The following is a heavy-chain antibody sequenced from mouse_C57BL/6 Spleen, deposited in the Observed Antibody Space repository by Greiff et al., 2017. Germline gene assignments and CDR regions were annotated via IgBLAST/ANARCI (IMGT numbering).Heavy chain of an antibody. D-gene: IGHD1-1*01. CDR1: GYTFTDYE. CDR3: TRSYYGSRGDWYFDV. CDR2: IDPETGGT. J-gene: IGHJ1*03. V-gene: IGHV1-15*01. Sequence: QVQLQQSGAELVRPGASVTLSCKASGYTFTDYEMHWVKQTPVHGLEWIGAIDPETGGTAYNQKFKGKAILTADKSSSTAYMELRSLTSEDSAVYYCTRSYYGSRGDWYFDVWGTGTTVTVSS.